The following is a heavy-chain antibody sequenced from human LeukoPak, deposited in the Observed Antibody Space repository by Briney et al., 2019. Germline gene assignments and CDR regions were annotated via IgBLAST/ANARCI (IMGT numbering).Heavy chain of an antibody. Sequence: GGSLRLSCAASGFMFDTYIMTWARQAPGKGLEWISYINSINAVYYTDSVQGRFNISRDNAKNSLYLQMNSLRVEDTAMYYCARVSARGYDYWGRGTLVTVSS. J-gene: IGHJ4*02. CDR2: INSINAV. V-gene: IGHV3-48*01. D-gene: IGHD5-18*01. CDR1: GFMFDTYI. CDR3: ARVSARGYDY.